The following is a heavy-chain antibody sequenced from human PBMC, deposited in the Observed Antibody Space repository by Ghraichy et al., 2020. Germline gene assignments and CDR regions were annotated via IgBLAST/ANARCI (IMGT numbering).Heavy chain of an antibody. CDR1: GFTFSSYD. CDR3: ARGGYADAFDI. Sequence: LSLTCAASGFTFSSYDMHWVRQATGKGLEWVSAIGTAGDTYYPGSVKGRFTISRENAKNSLYLQMNSLRAGDTAVYYCARGGYADAFDIWGQGTMVTVSS. D-gene: IGHD6-25*01. V-gene: IGHV3-13*01. CDR2: IGTAGDT. J-gene: IGHJ3*02.